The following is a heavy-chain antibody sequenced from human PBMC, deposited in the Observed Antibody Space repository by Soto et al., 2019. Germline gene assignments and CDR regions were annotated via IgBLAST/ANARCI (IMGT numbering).Heavy chain of an antibody. Sequence: QVKLVQSGAEVKKPGASVKVSCKASGYTFANYGISWVRQAPGQGLEWMAWISAYNGNTNYAQKLQGRVTMTTDTSTSTAYMELRSLRSDDTAVYYCARHWGMAVAALDALDVWGQGTMVTVSS. V-gene: IGHV1-18*01. CDR3: ARHWGMAVAALDALDV. D-gene: IGHD6-19*01. CDR2: ISAYNGNT. J-gene: IGHJ3*01. CDR1: GYTFANYG.